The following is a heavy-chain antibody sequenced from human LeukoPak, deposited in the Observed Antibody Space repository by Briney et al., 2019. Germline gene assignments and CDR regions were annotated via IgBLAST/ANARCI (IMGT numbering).Heavy chain of an antibody. Sequence: ASVKVSCKASGYTFTSYYMQWVRQAPGQGLEWMGIINPSGGSTSYAQKFQGRVTMTRDTSTSTVYMELSSLRSEDTAVYYCARVSLPYYDSSGYSRYYFDYWGQGTLVTVSS. V-gene: IGHV1-46*01. CDR1: GYTFTSYY. D-gene: IGHD3-22*01. CDR3: ARVSLPYYDSSGYSRYYFDY. J-gene: IGHJ4*02. CDR2: INPSGGST.